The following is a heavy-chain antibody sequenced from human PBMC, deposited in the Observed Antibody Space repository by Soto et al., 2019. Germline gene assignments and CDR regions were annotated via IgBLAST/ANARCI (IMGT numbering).Heavy chain of an antibody. CDR3: AKSPRGEMATD. CDR1: GYTFVNYH. D-gene: IGHD5-12*01. Sequence: QVQLVQSGGEVKKPGDSVTVSSKASGYTFVNYHITWVRQAPGQGLEWMAWINTYNGMTDYAQRFQGRVTMTRDTSTSTAYMELRNLGSDDTAVYFCAKSPRGEMATDWGQGTLVTVSS. J-gene: IGHJ4*02. V-gene: IGHV1-18*01. CDR2: INTYNGMT.